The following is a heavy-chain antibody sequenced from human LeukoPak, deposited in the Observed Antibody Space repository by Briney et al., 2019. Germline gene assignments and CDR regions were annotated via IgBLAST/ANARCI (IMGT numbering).Heavy chain of an antibody. Sequence: GGSLRLSCAASGFTFSSYSMIWVRQAPGKGLEWVSSISSSSSSYIYYADSLKGRFTISRDNAKNSLYLQMNSLRAEDSAVYYCAREPGVHAFDIWGQGTMVTVSS. D-gene: IGHD7-27*01. J-gene: IGHJ3*02. CDR1: GFTFSSYS. V-gene: IGHV3-21*01. CDR3: AREPGVHAFDI. CDR2: ISSSSSSYI.